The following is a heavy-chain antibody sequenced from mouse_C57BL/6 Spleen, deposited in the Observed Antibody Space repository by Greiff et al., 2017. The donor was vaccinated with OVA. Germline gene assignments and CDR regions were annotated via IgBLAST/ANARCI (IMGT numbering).Heavy chain of an antibody. CDR3: ARRTAWFAY. CDR2: IDPSDSYT. CDR1: GYTFTSYW. Sequence: VKLQQPGAELVKPGASVKLSCKASGYTFTSYWMQWVKQRPGQGLEWIGEIDPSDSYTNYTQKFKGKATLTVDTSSSTAYMQLSSLTSEDSAVYYCARRTAWFAYWGQGTLVTVSA. V-gene: IGHV1-50*01. J-gene: IGHJ3*01.